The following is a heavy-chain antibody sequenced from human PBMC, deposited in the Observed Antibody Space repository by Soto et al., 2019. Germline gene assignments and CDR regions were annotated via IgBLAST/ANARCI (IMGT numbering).Heavy chain of an antibody. CDR1: GYTFTSYD. Sequence: QVQLVQSGAEVKKPGASVKVSCKASGYTFTSYDINWVRQATGQGLEWMGWMNPNSGNTGYAQKFKGRVTMTRNTSISTAYMELSSVRSEDTAVYYCARGIAAAGTEPFDYWGQGTLVTVSS. D-gene: IGHD6-13*01. CDR2: MNPNSGNT. J-gene: IGHJ4*02. CDR3: ARGIAAAGTEPFDY. V-gene: IGHV1-8*01.